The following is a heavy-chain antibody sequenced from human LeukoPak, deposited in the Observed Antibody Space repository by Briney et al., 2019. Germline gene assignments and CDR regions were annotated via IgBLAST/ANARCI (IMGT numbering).Heavy chain of an antibody. D-gene: IGHD3-9*01. CDR3: ARTPREYYDILTGYYTPGWFDP. J-gene: IGHJ5*02. V-gene: IGHV4-59*01. CDR2: IYYSGST. Sequence: SETLSLTCTVSGDSLSRYYWSWIRQPPRKGLEWIGYIYYSGSTNYSPSLKSRVTISVDTSKNQFSLKLSSVTAADTAVYYCARTPREYYDILTGYYTPGWFDPWGQGTLVTVSS. CDR1: GDSLSRYY.